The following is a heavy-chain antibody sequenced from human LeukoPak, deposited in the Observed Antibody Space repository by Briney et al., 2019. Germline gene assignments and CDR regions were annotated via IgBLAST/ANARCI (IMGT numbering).Heavy chain of an antibody. Sequence: GGSLRLSCAASGFTFSSYEMNWVRQAPGKGLEWVSLISDSGGRICYADSVKGRFTISRDNSKNTLYLQMNSLRAEDTAVYYCAKVLIWTYGSGNYYKGAFDIWGQGTMVTVFS. J-gene: IGHJ3*02. CDR2: ISDSGGRI. D-gene: IGHD3-10*01. CDR1: GFTFSSYE. V-gene: IGHV3-23*01. CDR3: AKVLIWTYGSGNYYKGAFDI.